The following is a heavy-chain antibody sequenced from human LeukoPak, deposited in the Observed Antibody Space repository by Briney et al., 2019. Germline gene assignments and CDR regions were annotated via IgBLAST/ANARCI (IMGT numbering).Heavy chain of an antibody. D-gene: IGHD2-2*01. V-gene: IGHV3-73*01. CDR3: SRPCPSCYYGMDV. CDR1: GFTFSSYE. Sequence: GGSLRLSCAASGFTFSSYEMNWVRQASGKGLEWVGRIRTKANSYATLYAASVKGRFTISRDDSKNTAYLQMNSLKTEDTAVYYCSRPCPSCYYGMDVWGQGTTVTVSS. CDR2: IRTKANSYAT. J-gene: IGHJ6*02.